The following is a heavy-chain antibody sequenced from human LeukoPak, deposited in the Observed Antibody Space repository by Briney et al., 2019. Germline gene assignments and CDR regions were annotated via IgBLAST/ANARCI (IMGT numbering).Heavy chain of an antibody. J-gene: IGHJ5*02. CDR3: ARDRGYDFWSGYPTWFDP. Sequence: GASVKVSCKASGFTFTSSAVQWVRQARGQRLEWIGWIVVGSGNTNYAQKFQERVTITRDVSTSTAYMELSSLRSEDTAVYYCARDRGYDFWSGYPTWFDPWGQGTLVTVSS. CDR2: IVVGSGNT. V-gene: IGHV1-58*01. CDR1: GFTFTSSA. D-gene: IGHD3-3*01.